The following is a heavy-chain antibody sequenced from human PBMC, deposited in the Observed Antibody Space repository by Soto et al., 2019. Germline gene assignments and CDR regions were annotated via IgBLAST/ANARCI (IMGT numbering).Heavy chain of an antibody. CDR1: GFTFSSYG. CDR3: AKDLSLLYGSGSLDY. V-gene: IGHV3-30*18. CDR2: ISYDGSNK. J-gene: IGHJ4*02. Sequence: GGSLRLSCAASGFTFSSYGMHWVRQAPGKGLEWVAVISYDGSNKYYADSVKGRFTISRDNSKNTLYLQMNSLRAEDTAVYYCAKDLSLLYGSGSLDYWGQGTLVTVSS. D-gene: IGHD3-10*01.